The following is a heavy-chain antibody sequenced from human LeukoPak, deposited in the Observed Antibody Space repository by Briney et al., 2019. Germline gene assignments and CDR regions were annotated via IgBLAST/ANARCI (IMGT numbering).Heavy chain of an antibody. J-gene: IGHJ3*02. V-gene: IGHV3-23*01. CDR3: ARDTVFDAFEM. CDR2: ISGSGGST. Sequence: GSLRLSCAASGFTFSSYAMHWVRQAPGKGLEWVSAISGSGGSTYYADSVKGRFTISRDNAKNTLYLQMSSLRAEDTAVYYCARDTVFDAFEMWGQGTMVTVSS. CDR1: GFTFSSYA. D-gene: IGHD4-17*01.